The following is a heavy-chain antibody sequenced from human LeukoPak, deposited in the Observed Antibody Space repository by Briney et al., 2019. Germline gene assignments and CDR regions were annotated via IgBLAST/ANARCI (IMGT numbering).Heavy chain of an antibody. CDR2: INPNSGGT. CDR1: GYTFTGCY. CDR3: ARDELEHCSSTSCYYYYYYGMDV. D-gene: IGHD2-2*01. V-gene: IGHV1-2*02. Sequence: ASVKVSCKASGYTFTGCYMHWVRQAPGQGLEWMGWINPNSGGTNYAQKFQGRVTMTRDTSISTAYMELSRLRSDDTAVYYCARDELEHCSSTSCYYYYYYGMDVWGQGTTVTVSS. J-gene: IGHJ6*02.